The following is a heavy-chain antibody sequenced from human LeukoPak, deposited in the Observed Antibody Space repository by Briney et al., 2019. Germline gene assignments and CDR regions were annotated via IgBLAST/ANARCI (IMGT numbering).Heavy chain of an antibody. J-gene: IGHJ4*01. CDR3: ASDFSY. CDR1: GASISSSY. V-gene: IGHV4-59*12. Sequence: KPSETLSLTCTVSGASISSSYWSWIRQPPGKGLEWIGFIRYSGSTTYNPSLKSRVTMSVDTSKNQFSLRLSSATAADTAIYYCASDFSYWGHGTLVTVSS. CDR2: IRYSGST.